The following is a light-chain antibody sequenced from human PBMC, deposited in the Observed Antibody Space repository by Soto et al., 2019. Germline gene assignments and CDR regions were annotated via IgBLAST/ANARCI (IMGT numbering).Light chain of an antibody. Sequence: QSVLTQPPSVSAAPGQKVTISCSGSSSNIGNNYVSWYQQFPGTAPKLLTYDNNKRPSGIPDRFSGSKSGTSATLGITGLQTGDEADYYCGTCDSSLSAVVFGGGTKVTVL. J-gene: IGLJ3*02. V-gene: IGLV1-51*01. CDR1: SSNIGNNY. CDR2: DNN. CDR3: GTCDSSLSAVV.